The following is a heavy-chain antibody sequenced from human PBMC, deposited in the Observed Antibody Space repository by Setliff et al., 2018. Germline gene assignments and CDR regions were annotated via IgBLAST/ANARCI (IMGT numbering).Heavy chain of an antibody. V-gene: IGHV4-34*01. CDR3: ARESAGDESVRHLYYTDV. J-gene: IGHJ6*03. D-gene: IGHD1-1*01. CDR1: GGSFSGYY. Sequence: TLSLTCAVSGGSFSGYYWSWIRQRPGKGLEWIGEIHHSGGTSYNPSLKSRVTISIDTSKNQFSLNLNSVTAADTAVYFCARESAGDESVRHLYYTDVWGRGTTVTVSS. CDR2: IHHSGGT.